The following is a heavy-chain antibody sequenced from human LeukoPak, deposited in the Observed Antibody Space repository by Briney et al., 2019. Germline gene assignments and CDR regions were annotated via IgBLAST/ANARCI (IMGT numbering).Heavy chain of an antibody. Sequence: GGSLRLSCAASGFTFSSYAMHWVREAPGKGLEYVSAISSNGGSTYYANSVKGRFTIPRDNSKHTLYLQMGSLRAEDMAVYYCASFESGWYVYWGQGTLVTVSS. CDR1: GFTFSSYA. J-gene: IGHJ4*02. CDR2: ISSNGGST. CDR3: ASFESGWYVY. V-gene: IGHV3-64*01. D-gene: IGHD6-19*01.